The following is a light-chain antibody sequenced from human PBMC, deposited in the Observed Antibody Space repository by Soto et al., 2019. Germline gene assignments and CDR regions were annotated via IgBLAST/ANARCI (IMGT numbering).Light chain of an antibody. CDR2: RAS. CDR1: QNINSD. CDR3: QEHNNFWT. Sequence: DVQMTQSPSTLSASVGDRVTITCRASQNINSDLAWYQQKPGKAPQLVIYRASSLESGVPSRFSGSRSGTEFTLTITSLQPDDFATYYCQEHNNFWTFGHGTTVDIK. J-gene: IGKJ1*01. V-gene: IGKV1-5*03.